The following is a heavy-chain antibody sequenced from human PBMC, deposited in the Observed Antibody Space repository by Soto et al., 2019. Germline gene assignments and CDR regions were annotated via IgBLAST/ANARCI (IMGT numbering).Heavy chain of an antibody. V-gene: IGHV3-33*01. CDR1: GFTFSSYG. D-gene: IGHD4-17*01. CDR2: IWYDGSNK. Sequence: PGGSLRLSCAASGFTFSSYGMHWVRQAPGKGLEWVAVIWYDGSNKYYADSVKGRSTISRDNSKNTLYLQMNSLRAEDTAVYYCARAHGDYLESAFDIWGQGTMVTVSS. J-gene: IGHJ3*02. CDR3: ARAHGDYLESAFDI.